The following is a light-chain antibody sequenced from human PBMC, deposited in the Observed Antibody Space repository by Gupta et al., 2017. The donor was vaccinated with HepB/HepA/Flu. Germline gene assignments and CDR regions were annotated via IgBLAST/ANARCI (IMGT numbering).Light chain of an antibody. Sequence: DIVLTQPPDSLAVSLGERATINCMSSQNILYSDNKNYLAWYQPKTGQPPKLLIYWASSRESEVPDTISGSKSWTDFTLTISSRQAEDVAVYFSRQEESGSITFGGGTKVEIK. J-gene: IGKJ4*01. CDR2: WAS. CDR3: RQEESGSIT. V-gene: IGKV4-1*01. CDR1: QNILYSDNKNY.